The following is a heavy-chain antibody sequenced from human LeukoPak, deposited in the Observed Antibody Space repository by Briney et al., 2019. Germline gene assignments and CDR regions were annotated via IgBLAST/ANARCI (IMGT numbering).Heavy chain of an antibody. CDR2: INGNSGTT. D-gene: IGHD3-9*01. V-gene: IGHV1-2*02. CDR3: ARDFDWGPDY. CDR1: GFTFTDHY. J-gene: IGHJ4*02. Sequence: ASVRVSCKASGFTFTDHYMHWVRQAPGQGLEWMGWINGNSGTTFYAQKFQDRITVTRDTSISTMCMELNRLTSDDTAVYYCARDFDWGPDYWGQGTLVAVSS.